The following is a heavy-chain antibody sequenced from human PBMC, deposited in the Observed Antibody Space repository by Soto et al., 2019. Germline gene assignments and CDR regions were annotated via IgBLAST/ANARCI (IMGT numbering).Heavy chain of an antibody. CDR3: ATAGNYDSSGRDF. CDR2: ISANSGNT. Sequence: ASVKVSCKAFGFIFNNYAISWVRQAPGQGLEWMGWISANSGNTNYAQKLQGRVTMTTDTSTSTAYMELRSLRSDDTAVYYCATAGNYDSSGRDFWDQGTLVTVS. J-gene: IGHJ4*02. CDR1: GFIFNNYA. V-gene: IGHV1-18*04. D-gene: IGHD3-22*01.